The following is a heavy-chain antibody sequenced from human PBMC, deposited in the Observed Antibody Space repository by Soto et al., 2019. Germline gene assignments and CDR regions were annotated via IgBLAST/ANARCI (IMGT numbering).Heavy chain of an antibody. CDR2: INWKSDI. Sequence: SLRLSCAVSVFTFDDNAMHWVRQSPEKGLEWVSGINWKSDIGYADSVKGRFTISRDNAENSLYLQMNSLRAEDTALYYCAISQDRGGRTTFLYWGEGTQVSVSS. D-gene: IGHD3-16*01. CDR1: VFTFDDNA. CDR3: AISQDRGGRTTFLY. V-gene: IGHV3-9*01. J-gene: IGHJ4*02.